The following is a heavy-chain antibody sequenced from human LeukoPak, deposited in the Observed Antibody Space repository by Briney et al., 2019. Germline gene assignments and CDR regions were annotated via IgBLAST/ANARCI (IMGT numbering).Heavy chain of an antibody. V-gene: IGHV4-39*01. CDR3: ARHRAGILDY. CDR1: GGSISSSSYY. J-gene: IGHJ4*02. CDR2: IYYSGST. Sequence: ALETLSLTCTVSGGSISSSSYYWGWIRQPPGKGLEWIGSIYYSGSTYYNPSLKSRVTISVDTSKSQFSLKLSSVTAADTAVYYCARHRAGILDYWGQGTLVTVSS. D-gene: IGHD1-14*01.